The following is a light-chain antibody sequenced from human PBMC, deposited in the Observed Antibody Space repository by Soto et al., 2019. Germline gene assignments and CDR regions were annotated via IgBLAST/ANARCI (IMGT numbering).Light chain of an antibody. CDR3: QQYNHWPCT. J-gene: IGKJ1*01. CDR1: QSVSSN. CDR2: GAS. Sequence: EIVMTQSPATLSASPGERATLSCMASQSVSSNLAWDQQKPGQAPRLLIYGASTMATGIPARFRGSGSVTEFTITISSRQSEGFAVYACQQYNHWPCTFGQGTKVDIK. V-gene: IGKV3-15*01.